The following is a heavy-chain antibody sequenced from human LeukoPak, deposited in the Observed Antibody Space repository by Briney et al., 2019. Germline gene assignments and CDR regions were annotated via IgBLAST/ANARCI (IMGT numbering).Heavy chain of an antibody. CDR1: GGSLSSTRYY. Sequence: SETLSLTCTVSGGSLSSTRYYWGWIRQPPGKGLEWIGYIYYSGSTNYNPSLKSRVTISVDTSKNQFSLKLSSVTAADTAVYYCARITYCGGDCYCFDYWGQGTLVTVSS. CDR3: ARITYCGGDCYCFDY. J-gene: IGHJ4*02. CDR2: IYYSGST. D-gene: IGHD2-21*02. V-gene: IGHV4-61*01.